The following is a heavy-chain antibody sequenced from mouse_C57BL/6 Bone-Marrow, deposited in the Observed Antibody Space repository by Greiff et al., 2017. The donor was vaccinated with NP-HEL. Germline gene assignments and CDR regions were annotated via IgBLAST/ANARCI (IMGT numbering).Heavy chain of an antibody. V-gene: IGHV5-6*01. Sequence: EVQVVESGGDLVKPGGSLKLSCAASGFTFSSYGMSWVRQTPDKRLEWVATISSGGSYTYYPDSVKGRFTISRDNAMNTLYLKMSSLKSEDTAMYYCARHYYSNYFDYWGQGTTLTVSS. CDR1: GFTFSSYG. CDR2: ISSGGSYT. CDR3: ARHYYSNYFDY. D-gene: IGHD2-5*01. J-gene: IGHJ2*01.